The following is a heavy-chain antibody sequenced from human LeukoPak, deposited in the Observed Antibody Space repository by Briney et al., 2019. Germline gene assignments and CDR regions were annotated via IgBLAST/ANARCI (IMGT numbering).Heavy chain of an antibody. CDR3: ATSGVSLIISDGP. J-gene: IGHJ5*02. Sequence: LETLSLTCTVSGGSISSSSYYWGWIRQPPGKGLEWIGSIYYSGSTYYNPSLKSRVTISVDTSKNQFSLKLSSVTAADTAVYYCATSGVSLIISDGPWGQGILVTVSS. CDR2: IYYSGST. D-gene: IGHD2/OR15-2a*01. V-gene: IGHV4-39*07. CDR1: GGSISSSSYY.